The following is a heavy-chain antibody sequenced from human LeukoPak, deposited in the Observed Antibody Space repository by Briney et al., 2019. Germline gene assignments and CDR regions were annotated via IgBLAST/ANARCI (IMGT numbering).Heavy chain of an antibody. Sequence: PSESLSLTCSVSGASLSSNYWDWLRQPPGKGLEWIGYISDTGKTESNPSPKSRVSISLDTSKNHFSLRLRSVTAADSATYYCATGYYELFATWGPGIMVTVSS. CDR1: GASLSSNY. J-gene: IGHJ5*02. CDR2: ISDTGKT. V-gene: IGHV4-59*01. D-gene: IGHD2/OR15-2a*01. CDR3: ATGYYELFAT.